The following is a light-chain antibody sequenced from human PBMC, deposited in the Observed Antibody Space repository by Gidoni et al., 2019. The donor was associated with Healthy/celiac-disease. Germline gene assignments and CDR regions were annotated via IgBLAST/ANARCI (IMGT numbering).Light chain of an antibody. V-gene: IGKV4-1*01. CDR1: QSVLYSSNNKNY. CDR3: QQYYSTPPT. Sequence: VSLGERATINCKSSQSVLYSSNNKNYLAWYQQKPGQPPKLLIYWASTRESGVPDRFSGSGSGTDFTLTISSLQAEDVAVYYCQQYYSTPPTFGGGTKVEIK. CDR2: WAS. J-gene: IGKJ4*01.